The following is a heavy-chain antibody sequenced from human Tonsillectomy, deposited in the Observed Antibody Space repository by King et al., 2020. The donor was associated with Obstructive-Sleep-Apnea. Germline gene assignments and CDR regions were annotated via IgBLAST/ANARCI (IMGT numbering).Heavy chain of an antibody. CDR3: ARNNVYGDSGFYFGMDV. D-gene: IGHD4-17*01. CDR1: GFTFSGYS. V-gene: IGHV3-21*01. J-gene: IGHJ6*02. Sequence: DVQLVESGGGLVKPGGSLRLFCAASGFTFSGYSMNWVRQAQGKGLEWVSSISSTGNKIFYTDAVKGRFTISRDNAQKSLYLQMNSLRDEDTAVYYCARNNVYGDSGFYFGMDVWGQGTTVTVSS. CDR2: ISSTGNKI.